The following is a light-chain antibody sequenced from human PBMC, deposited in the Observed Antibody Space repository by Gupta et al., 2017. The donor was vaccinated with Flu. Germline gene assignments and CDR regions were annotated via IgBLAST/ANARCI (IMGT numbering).Light chain of an antibody. CDR3: TSWDGSLEGHV. CDR2: AND. V-gene: IGLV1-44*01. Sequence: QSVLTQPPSVSGTPGQGVTISCSGSTPNIGNNPVNWFQQLPGTAPKLLIYANDQRPSGVPDRFSGSKSGTSASLAISGLQSEDEADYYCTSWDGSLEGHVFGAGTKVSVL. CDR1: TPNIGNNP. J-gene: IGLJ1*01.